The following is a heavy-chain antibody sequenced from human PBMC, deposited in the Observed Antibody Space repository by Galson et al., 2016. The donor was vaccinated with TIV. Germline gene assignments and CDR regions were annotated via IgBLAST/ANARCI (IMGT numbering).Heavy chain of an antibody. CDR3: ARQNDYLYYFDC. D-gene: IGHD4/OR15-4a*01. J-gene: IGHJ4*02. Sequence: SLRLSCAASGVIVSNNYMSWVRQAPGKGLEWISVIYTNGRTFYADSVKGRFTISRDNSKNTLYLQMNSLRPEDTALYYCARQNDYLYYFDCWGQGTLVTVSS. V-gene: IGHV3-53*05. CDR2: IYTNGRT. CDR1: GVIVSNNY.